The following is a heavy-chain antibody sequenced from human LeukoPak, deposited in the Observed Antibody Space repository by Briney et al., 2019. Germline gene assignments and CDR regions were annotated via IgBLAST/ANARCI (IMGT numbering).Heavy chain of an antibody. CDR2: INHSGSA. V-gene: IGHV4-34*01. CDR1: GGSLSGSY. CDR3: ARGGKYRRLDY. D-gene: IGHD1-1*01. Sequence: PSETLSLTCAVYGGSLSGSYRSWIRQPPGKGLEWIGEINHSGSANYNPSLKSRVTISVDTSKNQFSLKLSSVTAADTAVYYCARGGKYRRLDYWGQGTLVTVSS. J-gene: IGHJ4*02.